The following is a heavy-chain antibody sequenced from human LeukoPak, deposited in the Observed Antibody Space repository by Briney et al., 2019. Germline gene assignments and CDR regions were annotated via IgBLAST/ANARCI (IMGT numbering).Heavy chain of an antibody. Sequence: SETLSLTCAVYGGSFSGYYWSWIRQPPGKGLEWIGEINHSGSTNYNPSLKSRVTISVDTSKNQFSLKLSSVTAADTAVYYCARRSLWFGGGWFDPWGQGTPVTVSS. J-gene: IGHJ5*02. CDR1: GGSFSGYY. V-gene: IGHV4-34*01. CDR3: ARRSLWFGGGWFDP. D-gene: IGHD3-10*01. CDR2: INHSGST.